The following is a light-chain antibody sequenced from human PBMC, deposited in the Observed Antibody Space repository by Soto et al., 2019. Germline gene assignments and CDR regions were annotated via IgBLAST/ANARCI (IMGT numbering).Light chain of an antibody. CDR2: DAS. J-gene: IGKJ1*01. Sequence: EIVLTQSPATLSLSPGERATLSCRASQSISSSLAWYQQKPGQAPRLLIYDASTRATGFPARFSGSGSVTDFTLTIGSLEPEDFGVYYCQQRSEWPRTFGQGTKVEI. V-gene: IGKV3-11*01. CDR3: QQRSEWPRT. CDR1: QSISSS.